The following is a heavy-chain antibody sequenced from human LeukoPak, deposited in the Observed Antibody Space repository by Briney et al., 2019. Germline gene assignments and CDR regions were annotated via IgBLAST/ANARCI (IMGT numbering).Heavy chain of an antibody. J-gene: IGHJ3*02. Sequence: SDTLSLTCTVSGGCISSYYWIWLRQPPRKGLEWIGYIYYSGSTNYNPSLKSRVTISVDTSKNQFSLKLSSVTAADTAVYYCARENVEMATIPRAFDIWGQGTMVTVSS. CDR1: GGCISSYY. V-gene: IGHV4-59*01. CDR3: ARENVEMATIPRAFDI. CDR2: IYYSGST. D-gene: IGHD5-24*01.